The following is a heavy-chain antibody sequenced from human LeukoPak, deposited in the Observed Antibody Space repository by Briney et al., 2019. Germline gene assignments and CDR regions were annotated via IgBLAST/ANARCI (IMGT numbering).Heavy chain of an antibody. V-gene: IGHV3-21*04. Sequence: GGSLRLSCAASGFTFSSYSMNWVRQAPGKGLEWVSSISSSSSYIYYADSVKGRFTISRDNSKNTLYLQMNSLRAEDTAVYYCAKVASIAGGEIDYWGQGTLVTVSS. CDR3: AKVASIAGGEIDY. D-gene: IGHD6-6*01. CDR1: GFTFSSYS. J-gene: IGHJ4*02. CDR2: ISSSSSYI.